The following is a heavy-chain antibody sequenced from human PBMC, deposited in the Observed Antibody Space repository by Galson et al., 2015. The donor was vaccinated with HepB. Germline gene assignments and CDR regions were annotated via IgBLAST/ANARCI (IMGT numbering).Heavy chain of an antibody. J-gene: IGHJ4*02. CDR3: ARSVTGGYYDSSGLGEFDY. V-gene: IGHV1-69*04. CDR1: GGTFSGYA. D-gene: IGHD3-22*01. CDR2: IIPILGIA. Sequence: SVKVSCKASGGTFSGYAISWVRQAPGQGLEWMGRIIPILGIADYAQKFQGRVTITADKSTSTAYMELSSLRSEDTAVYYCARSVTGGYYDSSGLGEFDYWGQGTLVTVSS.